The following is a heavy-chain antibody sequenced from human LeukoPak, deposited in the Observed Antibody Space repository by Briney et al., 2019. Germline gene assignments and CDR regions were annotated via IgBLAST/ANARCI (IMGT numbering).Heavy chain of an antibody. CDR3: ARARKDSYGYSY. V-gene: IGHV3-48*04. D-gene: IGHD5-18*01. Sequence: LSXXXSXXXFSXXSXXWVRQAPGXGLEWVSYISSSSSTIYYADSVKGRFTISRDNAKNSLYLQMNSLRAEDTAVYYCARARKDSYGYSYWGQGTLVTVSS. CDR1: XXXFSXXS. J-gene: IGHJ4*02. CDR2: ISSSSSTI.